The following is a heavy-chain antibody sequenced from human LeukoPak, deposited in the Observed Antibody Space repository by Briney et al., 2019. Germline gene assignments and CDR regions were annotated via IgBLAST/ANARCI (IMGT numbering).Heavy chain of an antibody. CDR1: GFTFGSHA. CDR2: ISPDGRNE. CDR3: ARQGYSLHYQPQYLDV. V-gene: IGHV3-30*01. J-gene: IGHJ6*04. Sequence: PGRSLRLSCAASGFTFGSHALHWVRQAPGRGLEWLAGISPDGRNEYSAESVKGRFTISRDNSKNTVYVEVTSLRGDDTAVYYCARQGYSLHYQPQYLDVWGNGTTVTVSA. D-gene: IGHD5-18*01.